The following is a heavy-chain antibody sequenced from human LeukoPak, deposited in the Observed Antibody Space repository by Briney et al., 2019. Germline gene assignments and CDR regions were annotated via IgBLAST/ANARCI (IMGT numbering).Heavy chain of an antibody. D-gene: IGHD1-14*01. V-gene: IGHV5-51*01. J-gene: IGHJ2*01. CDR2: IYPGDSDT. Sequence: GESLKISCKTSGYSFTNYWIGWVRQMPGKGLEWMGIIYPGDSDTRYSPSFQGQVTISADKSISTAYLQWSSLKASDTAMYYCARNHTHGDWNFDLWGRGTLVTVSS. CDR3: ARNHTHGDWNFDL. CDR1: GYSFTNYW.